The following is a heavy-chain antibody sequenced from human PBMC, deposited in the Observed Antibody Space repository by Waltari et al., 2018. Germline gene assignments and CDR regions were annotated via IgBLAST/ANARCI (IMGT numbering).Heavy chain of an antibody. CDR3: ARGRLLWFGETFDY. D-gene: IGHD3-10*01. CDR2: INHSGST. V-gene: IGHV4-34*01. Sequence: QVQLQQWGAGLLKPSETLSLTCAVYGGSFSGYYWSWIRQPPGKGLEWIGEINHSGSTNYNPSLKSRVTISVDTSKNQCSLKLSSVTAADTAVYYCARGRLLWFGETFDYWGQGTLVTVSS. CDR1: GGSFSGYY. J-gene: IGHJ4*02.